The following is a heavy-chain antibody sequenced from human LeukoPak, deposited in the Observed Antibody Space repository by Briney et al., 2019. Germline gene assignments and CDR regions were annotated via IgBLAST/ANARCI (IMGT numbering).Heavy chain of an antibody. D-gene: IGHD3-22*01. CDR2: MNPNSGNT. V-gene: IGHV1-8*02. J-gene: IGHJ6*02. CDR3: ALGYYDSSGYYGYYYYYYGMDV. Sequence: GASVKVSCKASGYTFTGYYMHWVRQAPGQGLEWMGWMNPNSGNTGYAQKFQGRVTMTRNTSISTAYMELSSLRSEDTAVYYCALGYYDSSGYYGYYYYYYGMDVWGQGTTVTVSS. CDR1: GYTFTGYY.